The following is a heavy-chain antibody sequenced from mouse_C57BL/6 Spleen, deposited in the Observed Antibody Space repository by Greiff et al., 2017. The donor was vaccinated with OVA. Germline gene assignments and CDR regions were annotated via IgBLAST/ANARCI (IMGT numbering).Heavy chain of an antibody. V-gene: IGHV1-69*01. Sequence: QVQLQQPGAELVMPGASVKLSCKASGYTFTSYCMHWVKQRPGQGLEWIGEIDPSDSYTNYNQKFKGKSTLTVDKSSSTAYMQLSSLTSEDSAVYYCARHYSNYEYFDVWGTGTTVTVSS. J-gene: IGHJ1*03. D-gene: IGHD2-5*01. CDR1: GYTFTSYC. CDR2: IDPSDSYT. CDR3: ARHYSNYEYFDV.